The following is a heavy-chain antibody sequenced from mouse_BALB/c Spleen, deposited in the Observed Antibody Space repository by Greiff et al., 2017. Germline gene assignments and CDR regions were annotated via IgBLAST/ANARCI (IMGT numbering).Heavy chain of an antibody. D-gene: IGHD2-4*01. CDR1: GFTFSSFG. CDR2: ISSGSSTI. J-gene: IGHJ4*01. CDR3: ARSMITGDYAMDY. V-gene: IGHV5-17*02. Sequence: DVKLVESGGGLVQPGGSRKLSCAASGFTFSSFGMHWVRQAPEKGLEWVAYISSGSSTIYYADTVKGRFTISRDNPKNTLFLQMTSLRSEDTAMYYCARSMITGDYAMDYWGQGTSVTVSS.